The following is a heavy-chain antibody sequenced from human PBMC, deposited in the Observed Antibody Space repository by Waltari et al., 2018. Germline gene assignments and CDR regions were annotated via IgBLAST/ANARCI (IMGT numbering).Heavy chain of an antibody. CDR3: AKERANSGAWDYLEY. CDR1: GFDVGSSF. V-gene: IGHV3-66*02. D-gene: IGHD6-25*01. J-gene: IGHJ4*02. Sequence: EVQLVESGGGLVQPGESPRLSCVASGFDVGSSFMTWIRQAPGGGLECVSILYSNNNAYYADSVEGRFTVSRDSARNALFLQMDRLRPEDTGVYFCAKERANSGAWDYLEYWGRGILVTVSS. CDR2: LYSNNNA.